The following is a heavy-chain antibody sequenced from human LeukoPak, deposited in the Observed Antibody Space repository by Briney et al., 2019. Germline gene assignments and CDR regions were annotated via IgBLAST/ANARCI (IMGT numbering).Heavy chain of an antibody. CDR1: GYTFTSYD. CDR2: MNPNSGNT. Sequence: ASVKVSCKASGYTFTSYDINWVRQATGQGLEWMGWMNPNSGNTGYAKKFQGRLTMNRNTSISTAYMELSSLRSEDTAVYYCARVPLRFLEWLPFDPWGQGTLVTVSS. V-gene: IGHV1-8*01. J-gene: IGHJ5*02. D-gene: IGHD3-3*01. CDR3: ARVPLRFLEWLPFDP.